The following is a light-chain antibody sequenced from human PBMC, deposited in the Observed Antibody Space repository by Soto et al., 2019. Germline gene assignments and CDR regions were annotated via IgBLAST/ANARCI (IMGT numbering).Light chain of an antibody. J-gene: IGKJ1*01. Sequence: DVQMSQSPSTLSSSLVYRITITCRASQSISSWLAWYQQKPGKAPKLLIYDASSLESGVPSRFSGSGSGTEFTLTISSLQPDDFATYYCQQYNSYSPTFGQGTKVDIK. CDR2: DAS. CDR1: QSISSW. CDR3: QQYNSYSPT. V-gene: IGKV1-5*01.